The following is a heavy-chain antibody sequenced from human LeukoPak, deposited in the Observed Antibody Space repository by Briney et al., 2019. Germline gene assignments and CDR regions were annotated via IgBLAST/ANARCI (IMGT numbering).Heavy chain of an antibody. CDR1: GNIFTGYY. CDR2: INPNGGGP. Sequence: ASVKVSCKASGNIFTGYYLHWVRQAPGQGLEWMGWINPNGGGPKYAPKFQGRVTMTRDTSINTVYMELSRLRPDDTAVYYCATGLFSYYYGSGAWGQGTLVTVSS. V-gene: IGHV1-2*02. J-gene: IGHJ4*02. CDR3: ATGLFSYYYGSGA. D-gene: IGHD3-10*01.